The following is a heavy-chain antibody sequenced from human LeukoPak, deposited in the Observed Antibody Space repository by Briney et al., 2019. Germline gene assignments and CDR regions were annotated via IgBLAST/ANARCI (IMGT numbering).Heavy chain of an antibody. CDR1: GYTFTDFY. CDR3: ARAYYYDSGRVGGYAFDI. CDR2: VDPEDGKT. D-gene: IGHD3-22*01. J-gene: IGHJ3*02. V-gene: IGHV1-69-2*01. Sequence: VKVSCKVSGYTFTDFYMHWVQQAPGKGLELMGLVDPEDGKTIYAEKFQGRITITADTSTDTVYMELSSLRSEDTAVYYCARAYYYDSGRVGGYAFDIWGQGTMVTVSS.